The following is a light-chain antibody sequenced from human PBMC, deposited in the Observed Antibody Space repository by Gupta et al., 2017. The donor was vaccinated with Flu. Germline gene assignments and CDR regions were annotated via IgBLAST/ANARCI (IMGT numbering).Light chain of an antibody. CDR2: RKN. CDR3: AAWDDSMRGPVV. V-gene: IGLV1-47*01. CDR1: SSNIGSNY. Sequence: QSVLTHPPSASGTPGQRVTISCSGSSSNIGSNYVYWYQQLPGTAPKLLIYRKNQRPSGVPARFSCSKACTSASPETSGLRYEDDADYYCAAWDDSMRGPVVFGGGTKLTVL. J-gene: IGLJ2*01.